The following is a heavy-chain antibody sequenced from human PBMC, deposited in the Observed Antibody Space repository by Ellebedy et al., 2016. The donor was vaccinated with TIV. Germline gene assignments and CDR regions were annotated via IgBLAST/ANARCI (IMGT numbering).Heavy chain of an antibody. CDR3: ARAGIAVAVPLDY. Sequence: ASVKVSXXASGYTFTSYYMHWVRQAPGQGLEWMGIINPSGGSTSYAQKFQGRVTITRDTSASTAYMELSSLRSEDTAVYYCARAGIAVAVPLDYWGQGTLVTVSS. V-gene: IGHV1-46*01. CDR1: GYTFTSYY. CDR2: INPSGGST. D-gene: IGHD6-19*01. J-gene: IGHJ4*02.